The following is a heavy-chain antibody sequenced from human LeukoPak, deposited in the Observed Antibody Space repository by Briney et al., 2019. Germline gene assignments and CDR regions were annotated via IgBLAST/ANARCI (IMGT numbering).Heavy chain of an antibody. J-gene: IGHJ5*02. CDR3: ARRPLGYCSSTSCAGRYWFDP. D-gene: IGHD2-2*01. Sequence: PSETLSLTCAVYGGSFSGYYWSWIRQPPGKGLEWIGEINHSGSTNYNPSLKSRVTISVGTSKNQFSLKLSSVTAADTAVYYCARRPLGYCSSTSCAGRYWFDPWGQGTLVTVSS. V-gene: IGHV4-34*01. CDR1: GGSFSGYY. CDR2: INHSGST.